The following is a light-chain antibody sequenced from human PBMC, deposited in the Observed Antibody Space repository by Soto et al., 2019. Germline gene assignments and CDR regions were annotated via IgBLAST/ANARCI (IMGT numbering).Light chain of an antibody. CDR3: AVWDDNLNGPL. CDR1: KSNIGSNE. V-gene: IGLV1-44*01. CDR2: SNN. J-gene: IGLJ3*02. Sequence: QPVLTQPPSASGTPGQRVTISCSGSKSNIGSNEVYWYQQLPGTAPKLLIFSNNQRPSGVPDRFSDSKSGTSASLAISGLQSEDEADYYCAVWDDNLNGPLFGGGTKLTVL.